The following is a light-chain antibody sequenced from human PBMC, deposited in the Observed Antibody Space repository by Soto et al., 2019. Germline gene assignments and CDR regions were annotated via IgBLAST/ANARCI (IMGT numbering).Light chain of an antibody. CDR1: SSDVGSYNL. CDR2: EGT. Sequence: QSVLTQPASVSGSPGQSITISCTATSSDVGSYNLVSWFQQHPGKAPKLIIYEGTKRPSGVSNRFSGSSSGNTASLTISGLQAEYEADSSSSLFAVLTTFVFGTGTKLTVL. V-gene: IGLV2-23*01. CDR3: SLFAVLTTFV. J-gene: IGLJ1*01.